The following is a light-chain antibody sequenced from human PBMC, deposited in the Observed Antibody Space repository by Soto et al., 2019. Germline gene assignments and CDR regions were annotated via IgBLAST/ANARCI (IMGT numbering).Light chain of an antibody. CDR1: QNVSSN. CDR3: QQYHNWPPIT. J-gene: IGKJ5*01. Sequence: TVLTQSPGTLSLSPGERATLSCRASQNVSSNLLVWYQQKPGQAPRLLIYGASTRATGIPARFSGSGSGTEFTLTISSLQSEDFAVYYCQQYHNWPPITFGQGTRLEI. CDR2: GAS. V-gene: IGKV3D-15*01.